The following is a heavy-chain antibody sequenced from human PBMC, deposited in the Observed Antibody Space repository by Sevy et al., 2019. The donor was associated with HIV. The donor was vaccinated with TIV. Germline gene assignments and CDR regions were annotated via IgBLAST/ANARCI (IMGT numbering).Heavy chain of an antibody. Sequence: ASVNVSCKASGYTFTGYYMHWVRQAPGQGLEWMGWINPNSGDTNYAQKIQGRVTMTRDTSISTAYMELSRLRSDDTAVYYCARDMGDYHGSGSYDAYDIWGQGTMVTVSS. CDR1: GYTFTGYY. J-gene: IGHJ3*02. CDR2: INPNSGDT. CDR3: ARDMGDYHGSGSYDAYDI. D-gene: IGHD3-10*01. V-gene: IGHV1-2*02.